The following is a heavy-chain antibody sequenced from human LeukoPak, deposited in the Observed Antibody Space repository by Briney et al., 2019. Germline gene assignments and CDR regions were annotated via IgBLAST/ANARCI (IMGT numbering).Heavy chain of an antibody. CDR2: ISVSGDDT. CDR1: GFTFSKFA. J-gene: IGHJ4*02. CDR3: ARVGKRYFDY. V-gene: IGHV3-23*01. Sequence: GGSLRLSCAASGFTFSKFALNWVRQAPGKGLQWVSTISVSGDDTYYEDSVKGRFTMSRDNSKNTVYLQMNSLRDEDTAIYYCARVGKRYFDYWGQGTLVSVSS. D-gene: IGHD3-10*01.